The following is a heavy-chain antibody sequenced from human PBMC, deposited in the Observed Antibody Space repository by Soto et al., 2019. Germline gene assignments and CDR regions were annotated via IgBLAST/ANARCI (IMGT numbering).Heavy chain of an antibody. CDR1: GFTFRSYA. CDR2: ISGSGGSR. CDR3: AKADPRPSPAFDI. J-gene: IGHJ3*02. Sequence: GALRLSFSASGFTFRSYAISWGPQGPGKGLEWVSAISGSGGSRYYADSVKGRFTIYRDNSKNTLYLQMNSLRAEDRAVCYFAKADPRPSPAFDIWGQGTMVTVSS. V-gene: IGHV3-23*01.